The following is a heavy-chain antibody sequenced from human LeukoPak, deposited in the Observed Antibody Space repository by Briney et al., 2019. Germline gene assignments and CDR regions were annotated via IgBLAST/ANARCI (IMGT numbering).Heavy chain of an antibody. CDR3: ARVVKQWLVQGWFDP. D-gene: IGHD6-19*01. V-gene: IGHV4-30-4*08. CDR1: GDSITSRDYY. Sequence: SETLSLTCSVSGDSITSRDYYWSWIRQPPGKGLEWIGYIYYSGSTSYNPSLKSRVTISVDTSKNQFSLRLSSVTAADTAVYYCARVVKQWLVQGWFDPWAREPWSPSPQ. J-gene: IGHJ5*02. CDR2: IYYSGST.